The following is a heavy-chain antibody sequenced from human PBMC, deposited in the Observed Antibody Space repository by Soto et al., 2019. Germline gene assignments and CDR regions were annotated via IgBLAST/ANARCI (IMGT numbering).Heavy chain of an antibody. J-gene: IGHJ6*02. V-gene: IGHV3-48*02. Sequence: GGSLRLSCAASGFTFSSYSMNWVRQAPGKGLEWVSYISSSSSTIYYADSVKGRFTISRDNAKNSLYLQMNSLRDEDTAVYYCARDLHRGGNYALYYYGMDVWGQGTKVTVSS. CDR1: GFTFSSYS. CDR2: ISSSSSTI. D-gene: IGHD1-7*01. CDR3: ARDLHRGGNYALYYYGMDV.